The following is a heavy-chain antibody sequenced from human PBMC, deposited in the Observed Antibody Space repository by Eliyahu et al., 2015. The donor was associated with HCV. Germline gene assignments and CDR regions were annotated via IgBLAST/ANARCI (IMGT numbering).Heavy chain of an antibody. CDR3: ARAHHAAAGLYYYYYMDV. CDR2: ISSSGSTI. J-gene: IGHJ6*03. V-gene: IGHV3-11*01. D-gene: IGHD6-13*01. Sequence: MSWIRQAPGKGLEWVSYISSSGSTIYYADSVKGRFTISRDNAKNSLYLQMNSLRAEDTAVYYCARAHHAAAGLYYYYYMDVWGKGTTVTVS.